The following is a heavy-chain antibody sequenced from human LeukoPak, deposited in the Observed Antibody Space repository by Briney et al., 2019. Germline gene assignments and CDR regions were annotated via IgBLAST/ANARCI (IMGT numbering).Heavy chain of an antibody. CDR2: IYYSGNT. J-gene: IGHJ4*02. CDR1: GGSISTYY. Sequence: SETLSLTCTVSGGSISTYYWSWIRQPPGKGLEWIGYIYYSGNTNYNPSLKSRVTISVDTSKNQFSLNLSSVTAADTAVYYCARDYSNYIMDYWGQGILVTVSS. CDR3: ARDYSNYIMDY. V-gene: IGHV4-59*01. D-gene: IGHD4-11*01.